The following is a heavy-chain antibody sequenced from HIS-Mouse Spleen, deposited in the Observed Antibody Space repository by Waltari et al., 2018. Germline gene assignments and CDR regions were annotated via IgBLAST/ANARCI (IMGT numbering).Heavy chain of an antibody. CDR3: ARVTAAAGTGYFDY. CDR1: GFTGSRYY. V-gene: IGHV3-53*01. J-gene: IGHJ4*02. D-gene: IGHD6-13*01. Sequence: EVQLVESGGGLIEPGGSRRLSGAAAGFTGSRYYLSWVRRAPGKGLERVSVIYSAGSTYYADSVKGRFTISRDNSKNTLYIQMNSLRAEDTAVYYCARVTAAAGTGYFDYWGQGTLVTVSS. CDR2: IYSAGST.